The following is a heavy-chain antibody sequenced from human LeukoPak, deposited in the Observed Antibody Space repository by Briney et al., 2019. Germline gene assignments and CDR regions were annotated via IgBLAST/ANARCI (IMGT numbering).Heavy chain of an antibody. CDR1: GFIFSSYQ. CDR2: ISTSGNTI. V-gene: IGHV3-48*03. Sequence: PGGSLRLSCAASGFIFSSYQMNWVRQAPGKGLAWVSHISTSGNTIYYADSVKGRFTISRDNAKNSLSLQMNSLRAEDTAVYYCARGRTRDGYAYWGQGTLVTVSS. J-gene: IGHJ4*02. D-gene: IGHD5-24*01. CDR3: ARGRTRDGYAY.